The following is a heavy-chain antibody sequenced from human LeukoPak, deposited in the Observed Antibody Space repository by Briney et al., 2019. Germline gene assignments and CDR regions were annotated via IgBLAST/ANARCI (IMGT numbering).Heavy chain of an antibody. CDR1: GFTFSSYW. D-gene: IGHD2-15*01. CDR3: AKDGGSDPDSFDI. Sequence: GGSLRLSCAASGFTFSSYWMHWVRQAPGKGLVWVSRINSDGSTTNYADSVKGRFTISRDNTKNSLYLQMNSLRAEDTAVYYCAKDGGSDPDSFDIWGQGTMVTVSS. CDR2: INSDGSTT. J-gene: IGHJ3*02. V-gene: IGHV3-74*01.